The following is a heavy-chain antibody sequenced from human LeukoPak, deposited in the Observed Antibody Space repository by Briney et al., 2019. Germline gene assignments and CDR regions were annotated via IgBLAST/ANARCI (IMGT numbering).Heavy chain of an antibody. V-gene: IGHV4-38-2*02. J-gene: IGHJ4*02. CDR3: ARVIRNYFDY. CDR1: GYSISSGYY. CDR2: IYSSGST. Sequence: SETLSLTCTVSGYSISSGYYWGWIRQPPGKGLEWIGRIYSSGSTNYNPSLKSRVTMSVDTSKNQFSLKLSSVTAADTAVYYCARVIRNYFDYWGQGTLVTVSS. D-gene: IGHD2-21*01.